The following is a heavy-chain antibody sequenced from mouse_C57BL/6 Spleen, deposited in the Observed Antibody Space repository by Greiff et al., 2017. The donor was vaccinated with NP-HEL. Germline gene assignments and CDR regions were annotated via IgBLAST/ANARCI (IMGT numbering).Heavy chain of an antibody. CDR3: ARHYYGSSLYYFDY. Sequence: VQLQQSGPELVKPGASVKIPCKASGYTFTDYNMDWVKQSHGKSLEWIGDINPNNGGTIYNQKFKGKATLTVDKSSSTAYMELRSLTSEDTAVYYCARHYYGSSLYYFDYWGQGTTLTVSS. J-gene: IGHJ2*01. CDR1: GYTFTDYN. CDR2: INPNNGGT. V-gene: IGHV1-18*01. D-gene: IGHD1-1*01.